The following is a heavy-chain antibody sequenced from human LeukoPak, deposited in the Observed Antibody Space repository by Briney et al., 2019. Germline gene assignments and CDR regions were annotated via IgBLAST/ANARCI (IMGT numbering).Heavy chain of an antibody. CDR2: MNPNSGNT. CDR1: GYTFNSYD. D-gene: IGHD2/OR15-2a*01. Sequence: ASVKVSCKASGYTFNSYDINWVRQATGQGPEWMGWMNPNSGNTGYAQKFQGRVTMTRNTSISTAYMELSSLTSEDTAVYYCARRYKNVVVPGYYMDVWGKGTTVTVSS. J-gene: IGHJ6*03. CDR3: ARRYKNVVVPGYYMDV. V-gene: IGHV1-8*01.